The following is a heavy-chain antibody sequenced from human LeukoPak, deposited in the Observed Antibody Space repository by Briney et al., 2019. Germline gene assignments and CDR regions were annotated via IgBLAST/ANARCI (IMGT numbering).Heavy chain of an antibody. CDR3: AKERWELLGVEDY. D-gene: IGHD1-26*01. Sequence: GGSLRLSCSASGFTFSSYWMSWVRQAPVKGLEWVANIKQDGSEKYYVDSVKGRFTISRDNAKNSLYLQMNSLRAEDTAVYYCAKERWELLGVEDYWGQGTLVTVSS. V-gene: IGHV3-7*03. J-gene: IGHJ4*02. CDR1: GFTFSSYW. CDR2: IKQDGSEK.